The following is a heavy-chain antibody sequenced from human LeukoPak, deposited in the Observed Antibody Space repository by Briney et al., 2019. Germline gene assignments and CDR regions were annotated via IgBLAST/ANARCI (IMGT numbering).Heavy chain of an antibody. Sequence: RTSETLSLTCTVSGGSISSNKYYWGWIRQPPGKGLEWSGNIYYSGSTYYPPSLRSRGTISVDTSKTPFSLTLSSVTAADTALYYCATLYGSGSTYPSDYWGQGTLVTVSS. V-gene: IGHV4-39*07. D-gene: IGHD3-10*01. CDR3: ATLYGSGSTYPSDY. CDR2: IYYSGST. J-gene: IGHJ4*02. CDR1: GGSISSNKYY.